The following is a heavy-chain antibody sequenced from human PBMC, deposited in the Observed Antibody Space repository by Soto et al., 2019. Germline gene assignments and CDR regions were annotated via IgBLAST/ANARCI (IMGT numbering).Heavy chain of an antibody. J-gene: IGHJ5*02. D-gene: IGHD2-2*01. CDR3: ARGGIVVVPAAYVNWFDP. Sequence: VKVSCKASGYTFTGYYMHWVRQAPGQGLEWMGWINPNSGGTNYAQKFQGWVTMTRDTSISTAYMELSRLRSDDTAVYYCARGGIVVVPAAYVNWFDPWGQGTLVTVSS. V-gene: IGHV1-2*04. CDR2: INPNSGGT. CDR1: GYTFTGYY.